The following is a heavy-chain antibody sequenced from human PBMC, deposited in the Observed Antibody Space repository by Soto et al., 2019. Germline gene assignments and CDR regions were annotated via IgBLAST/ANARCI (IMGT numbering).Heavy chain of an antibody. Sequence: SETLSLTCFVSGYSITAGGYYWSWIRHHPGKGLEWIGSFYSSGSIIYNPSLRSRVSISGDTSSNQFSMSLTSVTAANTARYYCARMYSSGSGWFHPWGQGTLVTVSS. CDR2: FYSSGSI. V-gene: IGHV4-31*03. J-gene: IGHJ5*02. D-gene: IGHD6-19*01. CDR3: ARMYSSGSGWFHP. CDR1: GYSITAGGYY.